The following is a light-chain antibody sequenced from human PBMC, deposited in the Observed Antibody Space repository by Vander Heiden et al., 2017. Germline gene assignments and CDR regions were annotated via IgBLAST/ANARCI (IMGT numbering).Light chain of an antibody. V-gene: IGKV1-39*01. CDR1: QSIGVY. Sequence: DIQMTQSPSSLSASLGDRVTITCRTSQSIGVYLNWYQQKSGKAPNLLIYIASSLQTGVPPRFSGSGSGIDFTLTISSLQPEDSATYYCQQTYTTPQTFGGGTKVEIK. CDR3: QQTYTTPQT. CDR2: IAS. J-gene: IGKJ4*01.